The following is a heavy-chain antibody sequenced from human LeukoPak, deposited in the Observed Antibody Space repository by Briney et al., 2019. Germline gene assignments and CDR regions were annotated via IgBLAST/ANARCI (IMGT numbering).Heavy chain of an antibody. D-gene: IGHD2-21*02. J-gene: IGHJ5*02. Sequence: PSETLSLTCTVSGGSISSSSYYWGWIRQPPGKGLEWIGSIYYSGSTYYNPSLKSRVTISVDTSKNQFSLKLSSVTAADTAVYYCASLLMTSSPRHVPWGQGTLVTVSS. CDR2: IYYSGST. V-gene: IGHV4-39*07. CDR3: ASLLMTSSPRHVP. CDR1: GGSISSSSYY.